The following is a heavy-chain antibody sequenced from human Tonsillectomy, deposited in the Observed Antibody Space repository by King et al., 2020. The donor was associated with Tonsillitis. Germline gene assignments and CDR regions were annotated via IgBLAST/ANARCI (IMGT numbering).Heavy chain of an antibody. CDR2: ISYDGSNK. CDR1: GFTFSSYA. Sequence: VQLVESGGGVVQTGRSLRLSCAASGFTFSSYAMHWVRQAPGKGLEWVAVISYDGSNKYYADSVKGRFTISRDNSKNTQYLQMNSLRAEDTAVYYCAKDRGSGWYWGAFHIWGQGTMVTVSS. CDR3: AKDRGSGWYWGAFHI. J-gene: IGHJ3*02. D-gene: IGHD6-19*01. V-gene: IGHV3-30-3*01.